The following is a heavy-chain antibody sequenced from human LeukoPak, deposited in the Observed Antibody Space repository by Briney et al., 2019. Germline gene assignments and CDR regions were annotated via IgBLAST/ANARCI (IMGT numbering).Heavy chain of an antibody. CDR3: AREWGIAVAGNYYYYYMDV. Sequence: SETLSLTCTVSGGSISSYYWSWIRQPPGKGLEWIGCIYYSGSTNYNPSLKSRVTISVDASKNQFSLKLSSVTAADTAVYYCAREWGIAVAGNYYYYYMDVWGKGTTVTVSS. V-gene: IGHV4-59*01. D-gene: IGHD6-19*01. CDR2: IYYSGST. CDR1: GGSISSYY. J-gene: IGHJ6*03.